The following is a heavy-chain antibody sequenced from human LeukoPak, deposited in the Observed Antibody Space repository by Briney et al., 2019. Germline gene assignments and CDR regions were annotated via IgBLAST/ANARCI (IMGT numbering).Heavy chain of an antibody. V-gene: IGHV1-58*02. Sequence: ASVKVSCKASGYTFTSYDINWVRQARGQRLEWIGWIVVGSGNTNYAQKFQERVTITRDMSTSTAYMELSSLRSEDTAVYYCAADGLGAAGRFLAFDIWGQGTMVTVSS. J-gene: IGHJ3*02. D-gene: IGHD6-13*01. CDR3: AADGLGAAGRFLAFDI. CDR1: GYTFTSYD. CDR2: IVVGSGNT.